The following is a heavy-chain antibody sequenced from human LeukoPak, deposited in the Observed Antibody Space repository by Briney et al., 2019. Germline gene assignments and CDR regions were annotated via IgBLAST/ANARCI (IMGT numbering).Heavy chain of an antibody. CDR3: ARITMIVVASSGGAFDI. J-gene: IGHJ3*02. CDR2: IYSGGST. Sequence: GGSLRLSCAASGFTVSSNYMSWVRQAPGKGLEWVSVIYSGGSTYYADSVKGRFTISRDNSKNTLYLQMNSLRAEDTAVYYCARITMIVVASSGGAFDIWGQGTMVTVSS. V-gene: IGHV3-53*01. D-gene: IGHD3-22*01. CDR1: GFTVSSNY.